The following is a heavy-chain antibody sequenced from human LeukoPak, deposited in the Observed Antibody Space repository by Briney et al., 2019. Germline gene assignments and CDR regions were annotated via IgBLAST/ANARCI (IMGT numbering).Heavy chain of an antibody. D-gene: IGHD3-10*01. J-gene: IGHJ4*02. CDR2: IRSKAYGGTT. Sequence: GGSLRLSCTASGFTFGDYAMSWVRKAPGKGLEWVGFIRSKAYGGTTEYAASVKGRFTISRDDSTSIAYLQMNSLKTEDTAVYYCTRDLLYYGSGSYYRSPGNYWGQGTLVTVSS. CDR1: GFTFGDYA. V-gene: IGHV3-49*04. CDR3: TRDLLYYGSGSYYRSPGNY.